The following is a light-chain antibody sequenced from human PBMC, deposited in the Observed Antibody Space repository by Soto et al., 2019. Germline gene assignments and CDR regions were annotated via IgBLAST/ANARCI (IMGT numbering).Light chain of an antibody. Sequence: EIVLTQSPATLSLSPGERATLSCRASQGVSSYLAWYQQKPGQAPRLLIYDASNRATGIPARFSGSGPWTDFTITMRTLEPEDFAVYYCQHRSNWPSFGPGTKVDIK. V-gene: IGKV3-11*01. CDR3: QHRSNWPS. J-gene: IGKJ3*01. CDR2: DAS. CDR1: QGVSSY.